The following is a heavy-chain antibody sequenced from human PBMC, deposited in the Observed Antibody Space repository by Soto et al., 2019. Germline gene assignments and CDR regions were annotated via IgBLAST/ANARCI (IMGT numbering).Heavy chain of an antibody. J-gene: IGHJ4*02. Sequence: GGSLRLSCAASGFTFSSYAMSWVRQAPGKGLEWVSAISGSGGSTYYADSVKGRFTISRDNSKNTPYLQMNSLRAEDTAVYYCEKDRSRSGWTLTGFWGQGTLVTVSS. CDR3: EKDRSRSGWTLTGF. V-gene: IGHV3-23*01. CDR2: ISGSGGST. CDR1: GFTFSSYA. D-gene: IGHD6-19*01.